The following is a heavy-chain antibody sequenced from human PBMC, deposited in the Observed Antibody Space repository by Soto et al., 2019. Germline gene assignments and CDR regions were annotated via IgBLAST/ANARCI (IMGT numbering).Heavy chain of an antibody. J-gene: IGHJ4*02. V-gene: IGHV3-23*01. CDR1: GFTFNNYA. D-gene: IGHD1-20*01. Sequence: GGSLRLSCAASGFTFNNYAMSWVRQAPGKGLEWLSAISGSGGDTYYADSVKGRFTLSRDNSNSTLYLQMNSLRAEDTAVYYCAKEFHSWNYFDYWGQGTLVTVSS. CDR2: ISGSGGDT. CDR3: AKEFHSWNYFDY.